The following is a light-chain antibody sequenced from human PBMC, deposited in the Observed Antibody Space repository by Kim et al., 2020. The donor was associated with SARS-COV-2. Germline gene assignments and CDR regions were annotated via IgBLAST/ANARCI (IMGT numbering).Light chain of an antibody. V-gene: IGKV1-12*01. CDR2: AAS. CDR3: QQAHSFPQT. CDR1: QDISSW. J-gene: IGKJ5*01. Sequence: ASVGDRVTITCRASQDISSWLVWYQQRPGKAPSLLISAASSLQYGVPSRFSGSGSGTDFTLPITSLQPEDFATYYCQQAHSFPQTFGQGTRLEIK.